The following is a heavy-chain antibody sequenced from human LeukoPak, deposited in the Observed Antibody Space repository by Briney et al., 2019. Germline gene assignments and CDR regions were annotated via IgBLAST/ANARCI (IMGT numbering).Heavy chain of an antibody. Sequence: ASVKVSCKASGYTFTSYGISWVRQAPGQGLEWMGWISAYNGNTNYAQKLQGRVTMTTDTSTSTAYMELRSLRSDDTAVYYCATSSLNYSGSGSYYGYWGQGTLVTVSS. D-gene: IGHD3-10*01. CDR3: ATSSLNYSGSGSYYGY. CDR1: GYTFTSYG. V-gene: IGHV1-18*01. J-gene: IGHJ4*02. CDR2: ISAYNGNT.